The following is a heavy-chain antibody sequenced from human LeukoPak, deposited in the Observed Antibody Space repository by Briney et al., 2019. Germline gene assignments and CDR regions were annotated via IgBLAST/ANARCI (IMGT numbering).Heavy chain of an antibody. Sequence: GESLKISCKGSGYSFTSYWIGWVRQMPGKGLEWMGIIYPGDSDTRYSPSFQGQVTISADESISTAYLRWSSLKASDTAMYYCARLPYCDFWSGLGGGWFDPWGQGTLVTVSS. J-gene: IGHJ5*02. V-gene: IGHV5-51*01. CDR1: GYSFTSYW. CDR2: IYPGDSDT. CDR3: ARLPYCDFWSGLGGGWFDP. D-gene: IGHD3-3*01.